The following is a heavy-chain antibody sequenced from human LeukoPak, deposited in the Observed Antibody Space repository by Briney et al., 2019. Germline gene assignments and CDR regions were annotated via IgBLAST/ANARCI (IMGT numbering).Heavy chain of an antibody. CDR1: GGSISSSSYY. V-gene: IGHV4-39*01. Sequence: KPSETLSLTCTVSGGSISSSSYYLGWIRQPPGKGLEWIGSIYYSGSTYYNPSLKSRVTISVDTSKNQFSLKLSSVPPADTAVYYCAGGGGNPGAFDIWGQGTMVTVSS. J-gene: IGHJ3*02. CDR2: IYYSGST. D-gene: IGHD1-14*01. CDR3: AGGGGNPGAFDI.